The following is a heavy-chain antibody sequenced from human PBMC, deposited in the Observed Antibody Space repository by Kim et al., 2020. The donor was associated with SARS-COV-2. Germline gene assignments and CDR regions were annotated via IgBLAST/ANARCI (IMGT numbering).Heavy chain of an antibody. Sequence: SETLSLTCTVSGCSISSYYWSWIRQPPGKGLEWIGYIYYSGSTNYNPALKSRVTISVDTSKNQFSLKLSSVTAADTAVYYCGRGFDYWGQGTLVTVSS. CDR2: IYYSGST. V-gene: IGHV4-59*13. J-gene: IGHJ4*02. CDR1: GCSISSYY. CDR3: GRGFDY.